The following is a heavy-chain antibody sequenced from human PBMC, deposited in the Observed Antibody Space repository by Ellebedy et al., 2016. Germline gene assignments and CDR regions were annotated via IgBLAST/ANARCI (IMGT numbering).Heavy chain of an antibody. J-gene: IGHJ6*03. CDR1: GYSFTNYW. CDR2: IYPGDSDT. Sequence: GGSLRLXCKGSGYSFTNYWIGWVRQMPGKGLEWMGIIYPGDSDTRYNPSFQGQVTISADKSISTAYLQWSSLKASDTAMYYCATVSIAARSPRGSMDVWGKGTTVTVSS. D-gene: IGHD6-6*01. CDR3: ATVSIAARSPRGSMDV. V-gene: IGHV5-51*01.